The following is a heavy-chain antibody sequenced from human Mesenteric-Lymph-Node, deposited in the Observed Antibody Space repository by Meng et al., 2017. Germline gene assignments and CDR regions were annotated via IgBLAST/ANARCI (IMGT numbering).Heavy chain of an antibody. D-gene: IGHD2-21*02. Sequence: GESLKISCAVSGFTFSGAWMSWVRQAPGKGLEWVGFTKNKTNRGTTEYAASVKGRSTISRDDSKSIAYLQMNSLKTEDTAVYYYTLYCGGDWIRLWGQGTMVTVSS. CDR3: TLYCGGDWIRL. V-gene: IGHV3-71*01. J-gene: IGHJ3*01. CDR2: TKNKTNRGTT. CDR1: GFTFSGAW.